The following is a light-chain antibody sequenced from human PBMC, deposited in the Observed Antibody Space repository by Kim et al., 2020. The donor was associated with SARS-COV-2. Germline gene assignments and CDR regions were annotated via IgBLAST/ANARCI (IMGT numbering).Light chain of an antibody. J-gene: IGKJ2*01. CDR3: QQYGGSPMYT. V-gene: IGKV3-20*01. CDR1: QSVSNTY. CDR2: GAS. Sequence: SPGDGATLSCRASQSVSNTYLAWYQQRPGQAPRLLIYGASNRATDIPDRFSGGGSGTDFTLTISRLEPEDFAVYYCQQYGGSPMYTFGQGTKLEI.